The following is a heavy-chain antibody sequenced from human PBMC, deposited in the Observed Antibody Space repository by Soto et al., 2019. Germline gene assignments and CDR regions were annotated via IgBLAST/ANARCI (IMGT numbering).Heavy chain of an antibody. CDR2: IKSKTDGGTT. D-gene: IGHD4-17*01. CDR1: GFTFSNAW. J-gene: IGHJ4*02. CDR3: TPETMTTENYFDY. V-gene: IGHV3-15*07. Sequence: GGSLRLSCAASGFTFSNAWMNWVRQAPGKGLEWVGRIKSKTDGGTTDYAAPVKGRFTISRDDSKNTLYLQMNSLKTEDTAVYYCTPETMTTENYFDYWGQGTLVTVSS.